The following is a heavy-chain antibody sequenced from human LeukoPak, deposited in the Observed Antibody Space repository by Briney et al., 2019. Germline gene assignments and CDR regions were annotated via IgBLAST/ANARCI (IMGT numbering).Heavy chain of an antibody. CDR1: GFPFISYA. D-gene: IGHD6-13*01. V-gene: IGHV3-30-3*01. CDR3: ARGPTPIAAAGRYFDY. Sequence: PGGSLRLSCAASGFPFISYAMHWVRQAPGKGLEWVAVISYDGSNKYYADSVKGRFTISRDYSKNTLFLQMNSLRAEDTAVYYCARGPTPIAAAGRYFDYWGQGTLVTVSS. CDR2: ISYDGSNK. J-gene: IGHJ4*02.